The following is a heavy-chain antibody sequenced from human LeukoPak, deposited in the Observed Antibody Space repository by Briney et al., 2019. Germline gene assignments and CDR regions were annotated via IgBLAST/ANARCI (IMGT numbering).Heavy chain of an antibody. J-gene: IGHJ4*02. Sequence: SETLSLTCTVSGYSINKGYFWGWLRQPPGKGLEWIGSIYHSGTAYYNPPLKSRVSMSVDTSKNQFSLKLSSVTAADTAVYYCARHRNYYDSSGYFYWGQGTLVTVSS. CDR2: IYHSGTA. V-gene: IGHV4-38-2*02. CDR1: GYSINKGYF. D-gene: IGHD3-22*01. CDR3: ARHRNYYDSSGYFY.